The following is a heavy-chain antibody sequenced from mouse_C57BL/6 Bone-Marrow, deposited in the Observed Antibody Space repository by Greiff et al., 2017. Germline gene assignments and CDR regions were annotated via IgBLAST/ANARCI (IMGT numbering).Heavy chain of an antibody. CDR1: GYTFTDYY. J-gene: IGHJ2*01. CDR2: INPYNGGT. V-gene: IGHV1-19*01. CDR3: ARGVTTVVASYYFDY. Sequence: SGPVLVKPGASVKMSCKASGYTFTDYYMNWVKQSHGKSLEWIGVINPYNGGTSYNQKFKGKATLTVDKSSSTAYMELNSLTSEDSAVYYCARGVTTVVASYYFDYWGQGTTLTVSS. D-gene: IGHD1-1*01.